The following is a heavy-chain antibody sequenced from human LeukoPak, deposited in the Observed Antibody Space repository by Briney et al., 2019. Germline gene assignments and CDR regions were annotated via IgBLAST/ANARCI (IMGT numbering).Heavy chain of an antibody. J-gene: IGHJ5*02. Sequence: PSETLSLICAVYGGSLSHYYWSWIRQPPGKGLEWIGEINHSGSTNYNPSLKSRVTISVDMSKNQFSLELTSVTAADTAVYYCARGPASGSNFAWFDPWGQGTLVTVSS. CDR3: ARGPASGSNFAWFDP. V-gene: IGHV4-34*01. D-gene: IGHD3-10*01. CDR2: INHSGST. CDR1: GGSLSHYY.